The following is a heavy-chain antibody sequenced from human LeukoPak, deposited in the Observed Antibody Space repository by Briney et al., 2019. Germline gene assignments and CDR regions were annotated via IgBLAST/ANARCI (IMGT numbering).Heavy chain of an antibody. CDR3: AKDRAVTPYYFYYGMDV. J-gene: IGHJ6*02. V-gene: IGHV3-30*18. Sequence: GRSLRLSCAASGFTFRGYGMHWVRQAPGKGLEWVAVISNDGSNKYYAESVKGRFTISRDNSKNTLYLQMNSLRAEDTAVYYCAKDRAVTPYYFYYGMDVWGQGTTVTVSS. CDR2: ISNDGSNK. D-gene: IGHD4-17*01. CDR1: GFTFRGYG.